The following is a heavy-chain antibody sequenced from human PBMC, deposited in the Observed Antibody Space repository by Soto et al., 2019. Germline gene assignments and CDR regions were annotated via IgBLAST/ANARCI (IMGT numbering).Heavy chain of an antibody. D-gene: IGHD3-3*01. J-gene: IGHJ6*02. Sequence: SDTLSRTRTVSGGSISSGGYYWSWIRQHPGKGLEWIGYIYYSGSTYYNPSLKSRVTISVDTSKNQFSLKLSSVTVADTAVYYCAREPRITIFGVPRYYYYGMDVWGQGTTVTVSS. V-gene: IGHV4-31*03. CDR1: GGSISSGGYY. CDR2: IYYSGST. CDR3: AREPRITIFGVPRYYYYGMDV.